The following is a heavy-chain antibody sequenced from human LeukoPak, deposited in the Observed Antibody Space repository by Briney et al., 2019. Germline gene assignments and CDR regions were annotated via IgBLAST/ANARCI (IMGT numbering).Heavy chain of an antibody. V-gene: IGHV3-21*01. D-gene: IGHD3-3*01. CDR3: ARGEFYDFWSGYHYDAFDI. CDR1: GFTFSSYS. Sequence: PGGSLRLSCAASGFTFSSYSMNWVRQAPGRGLEWVSSISSSSSYIYYADSVKGRFTISRDNAKNSLYLQMNSLRAEDTAVYYCARGEFYDFWSGYHYDAFDIWGQGTMVTVSS. CDR2: ISSSSSYI. J-gene: IGHJ3*02.